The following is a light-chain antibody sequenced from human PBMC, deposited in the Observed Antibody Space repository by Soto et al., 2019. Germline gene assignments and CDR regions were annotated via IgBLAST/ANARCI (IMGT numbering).Light chain of an antibody. CDR2: RNN. CDR3: AAWDDSLSGHVV. V-gene: IGLV1-47*01. Sequence: QLVLTQPPSASGTPGQSVTISCSGSDSNIGSHYVYWYQQLPGAAPKLLIYRNNQRPSEVPDRFSGSKSGTSASLAISGLRSEDEADYHCAAWDDSLSGHVVFGGGTQLTVL. CDR1: DSNIGSHY. J-gene: IGLJ2*01.